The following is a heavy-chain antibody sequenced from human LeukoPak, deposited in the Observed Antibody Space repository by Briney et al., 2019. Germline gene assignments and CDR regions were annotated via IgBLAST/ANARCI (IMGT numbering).Heavy chain of an antibody. CDR3: ATQSSGYYWYFDL. J-gene: IGHJ2*01. Sequence: SETLSLTCTVSGGSISSYYWSWIRQPAGKGLEWIGRIYTSGSTNYNPSLKSRVIISVDTSKNQFSLKLTSVTAADTAVYYCATQSSGYYWYFDLWGRGTLVTVSS. CDR2: IYTSGST. V-gene: IGHV4-4*07. CDR1: GGSISSYY. D-gene: IGHD6-19*01.